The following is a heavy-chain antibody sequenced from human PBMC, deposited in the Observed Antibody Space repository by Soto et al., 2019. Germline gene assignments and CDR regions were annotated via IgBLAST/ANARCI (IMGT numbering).Heavy chain of an antibody. CDR2: IWYDGSNK. D-gene: IGHD3-10*01. V-gene: IGHV3-33*01. CDR3: ARDVDYYGSGSYYHNWFDP. Sequence: GGSLRLSCAASGFTFSSYGMHWVRQAPGKGLEWVAVIWYDGSNKYYADSVKGRFTISRDNSKNTLYLQMNSLRAEDTAVYYCARDVDYYGSGSYYHNWFDPWGQRTLVTVSA. J-gene: IGHJ5*02. CDR1: GFTFSSYG.